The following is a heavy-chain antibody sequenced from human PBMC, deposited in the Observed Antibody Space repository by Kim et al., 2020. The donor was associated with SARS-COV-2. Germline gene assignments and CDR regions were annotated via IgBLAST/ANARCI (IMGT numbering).Heavy chain of an antibody. CDR1: GGSISSSSYY. D-gene: IGHD6-19*01. J-gene: IGHJ4*02. V-gene: IGHV4-39*07. CDR3: ARVDSSGWYGSLGPFDY. Sequence: SETLSLTCTVSGGSISSSSYYWGWIRQPPGKGLEWIGSIYYSGSTYYNPSLKSRVTISVDTSKNQFSLKLSSVTAADTAVYYCARVDSSGWYGSLGPFDYWGQGTLVTVSS. CDR2: IYYSGST.